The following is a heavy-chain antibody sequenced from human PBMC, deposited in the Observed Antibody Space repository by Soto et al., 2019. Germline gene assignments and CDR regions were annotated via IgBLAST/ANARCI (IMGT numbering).Heavy chain of an antibody. J-gene: IGHJ6*04. CDR3: ARDRCSGGSCDGMDV. V-gene: IGHV3-74*01. CDR2: INSDGSST. CDR1: GFTFSSYW. D-gene: IGHD2-15*01. Sequence: EVQLVESGGGLVQPGGSLRLSCAASGFTFSSYWMHWVRQAPGKGLVWVSRINSDGSSTSYADSVKGRFTISRDNAKNTLYLKMNSLRAEDTAVYYCARDRCSGGSCDGMDVWGKGTTVTVSS.